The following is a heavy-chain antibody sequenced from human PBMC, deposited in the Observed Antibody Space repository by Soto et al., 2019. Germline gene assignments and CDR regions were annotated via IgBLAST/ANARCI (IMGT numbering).Heavy chain of an antibody. Sequence: GGSLRLSCAASGFTFSSYWMHWVRQAPGKGLVWVSRINSDGSSTSYADSVKGRFTISRDNSKNTVYLQMSTLRAEDTAVYYCVKGEYYYDSGGYYPFDYWGQGTLVTVSS. J-gene: IGHJ4*02. D-gene: IGHD3-22*01. V-gene: IGHV3-74*01. CDR2: INSDGSST. CDR3: VKGEYYYDSGGYYPFDY. CDR1: GFTFSSYW.